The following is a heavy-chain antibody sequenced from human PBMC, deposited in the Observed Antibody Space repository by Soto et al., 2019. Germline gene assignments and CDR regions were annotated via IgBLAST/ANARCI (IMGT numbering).Heavy chain of an antibody. CDR2: ISSSSSYI. Sequence: PGGSLRLSCAASGFTFSSYSMNWVRQAPGKGLEWVSSISSSSSYIYYADSVKGRFTISRDNAKNSLYLQMNSLRAEDTAVYYCARGDPYVDTIFDYWGQGTLVTVSS. CDR3: ARGDPYVDTIFDY. V-gene: IGHV3-21*01. J-gene: IGHJ4*02. CDR1: GFTFSSYS. D-gene: IGHD5-18*01.